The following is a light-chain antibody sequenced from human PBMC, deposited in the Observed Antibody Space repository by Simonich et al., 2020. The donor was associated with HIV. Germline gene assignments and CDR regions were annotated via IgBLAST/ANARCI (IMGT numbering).Light chain of an antibody. CDR1: QTISNY. Sequence: DIQMTQSPSSLSASVGDRVTVTCRASQTISNYLNRYQQKPGKAPQLLIYGASILQSGVPSRFSGRRSGTDFTLAISNLQPEDFATYYCQQSYSTPYTFGQGTKVEIK. V-gene: IGKV1-39*01. J-gene: IGKJ2*01. CDR3: QQSYSTPYT. CDR2: GAS.